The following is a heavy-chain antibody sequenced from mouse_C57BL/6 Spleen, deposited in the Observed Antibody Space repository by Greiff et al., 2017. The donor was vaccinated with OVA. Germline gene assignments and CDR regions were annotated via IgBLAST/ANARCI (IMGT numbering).Heavy chain of an antibody. Sequence: VQLQQPGAELVRPGSSVKLSCTASGFTFTSYWMHWVKQRPIQGLEWIGNIDPSDSATHYTHKFKDKATMTVDKSSSTAYMQLSSLTSEDSAVYYCARESNHGDWDYWGQGTSVTVSS. J-gene: IGHJ4*01. V-gene: IGHV1-52*01. CDR3: ARESNHGDWDY. CDR2: IDPSDSAT. D-gene: IGHD2-5*01. CDR1: GFTFTSYW.